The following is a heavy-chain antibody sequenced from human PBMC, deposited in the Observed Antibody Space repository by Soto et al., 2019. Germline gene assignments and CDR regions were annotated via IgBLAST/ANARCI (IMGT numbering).Heavy chain of an antibody. CDR1: GASISVHSYY. CDR3: TRRYNWNDNYFEP. V-gene: IGHV4-39*01. D-gene: IGHD1-20*01. CDR2: SYYSGTT. J-gene: IGHJ5*02. Sequence: SETLSLTCTVSGASISVHSYYWTWIRQPPGKGLEWIGSSYYSGTTYFNPSLKSRATISVDTSKNQFSLRLTSVTAADTAIYYCTRRYNWNDNYFEPWGPGALVTVSS.